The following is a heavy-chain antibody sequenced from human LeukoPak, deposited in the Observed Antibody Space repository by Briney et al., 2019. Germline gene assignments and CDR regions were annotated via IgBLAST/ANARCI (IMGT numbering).Heavy chain of an antibody. J-gene: IGHJ4*02. D-gene: IGHD6-19*01. V-gene: IGHV1-2*02. CDR3: ARPPKYSSGWVDY. Sequence: ASVKVSCKASGYTFTGYYMHWMRQAPGQGLEWMGWINPNSGGTNYAQKFQGRVTMTRDTSISTAYMELSRLRSDDTAVYYCARPPKYSSGWVDYWGQGTLVTVSS. CDR2: INPNSGGT. CDR1: GYTFTGYY.